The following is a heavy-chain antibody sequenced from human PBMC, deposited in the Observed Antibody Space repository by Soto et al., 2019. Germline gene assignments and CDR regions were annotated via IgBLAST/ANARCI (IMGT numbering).Heavy chain of an antibody. CDR1: GGSISSGGYY. Sequence: SETLSLTCTVSGGSISSGGYYWSWIRQHPGKGPEWFGYIYYSGSTYYNPSLRSRVSISVDTSKNQFSLKLSSVTAADTAVYYCARSPEATVTAFDYWGQGTLVTVSS. J-gene: IGHJ4*02. CDR3: ARSPEATVTAFDY. CDR2: IYYSGST. V-gene: IGHV4-31*03. D-gene: IGHD4-17*01.